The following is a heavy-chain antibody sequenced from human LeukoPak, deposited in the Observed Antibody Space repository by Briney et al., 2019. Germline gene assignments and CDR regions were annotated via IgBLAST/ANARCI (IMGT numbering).Heavy chain of an antibody. CDR2: ISGSGGST. CDR3: ARGRIVGATTHGNWFDP. Sequence: PGGSLRLSCAASGFTFSSYAMSWVRQAPGKGREWVSAISGSGGSTYYADSVKGRFTISRDNAKNSLYLQMNSLSAEDTAVYYCARGRIVGATTHGNWFDPCGQGTLVTVPS. V-gene: IGHV3-23*01. J-gene: IGHJ5*02. D-gene: IGHD1-26*01. CDR1: GFTFSSYA.